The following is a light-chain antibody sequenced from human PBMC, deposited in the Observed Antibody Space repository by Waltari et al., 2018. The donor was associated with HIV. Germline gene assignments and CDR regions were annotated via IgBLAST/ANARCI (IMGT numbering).Light chain of an antibody. CDR3: QKSDNTPYT. Sequence: DIQMTQSLSSLSASVGDRVTTSCRASQSIGRRLNWYQHKPGKAPRLLIYDASTLRSGVPSRFSASGSWTEFTLIISSLQGEDIATYYCQKSDNTPYTFGQGTKLEIK. CDR1: QSIGRR. CDR2: DAS. V-gene: IGKV1-39*01. J-gene: IGKJ2*01.